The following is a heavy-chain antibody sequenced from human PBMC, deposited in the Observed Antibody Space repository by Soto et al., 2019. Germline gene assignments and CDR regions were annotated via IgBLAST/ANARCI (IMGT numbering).Heavy chain of an antibody. V-gene: IGHV4-31*03. CDR1: GGSISSVGYY. CDR3: ARGHKKCFDY. CDR2: FYDSVTT. J-gene: IGHJ4*01. Sequence: SETLSLTCTVSGGSISSVGYYWTWIRQHPGKGLECIGYFYDSVTTYYNPSLKSRVSISVDTSKHQFSLNLSSVTAADTAVYYCARGHKKCFDYWGQGTLVTVSS.